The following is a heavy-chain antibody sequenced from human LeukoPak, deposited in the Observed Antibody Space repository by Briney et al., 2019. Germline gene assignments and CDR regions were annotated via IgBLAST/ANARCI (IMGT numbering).Heavy chain of an antibody. J-gene: IGHJ4*02. Sequence: GRSLRLSCAASGFTFSSYGMHWVRQAPGKGLEWVASINPDGNKKYSADSVKGRFTISRDNAENSLYLQMNSLRVEDTAFYYCARDLAYSRLDYWGQGMLVTVSS. CDR1: GFTFSSYG. D-gene: IGHD5-18*01. CDR2: INPDGNKK. V-gene: IGHV3-7*01. CDR3: ARDLAYSRLDY.